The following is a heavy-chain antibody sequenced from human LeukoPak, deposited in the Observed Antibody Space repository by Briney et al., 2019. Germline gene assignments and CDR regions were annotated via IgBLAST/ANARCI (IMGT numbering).Heavy chain of an antibody. V-gene: IGHV4-4*02. CDR1: GASISSTNW. J-gene: IGHJ4*02. CDR3: AREHYSYGFAY. CDR2: IFHSGTT. D-gene: IGHD5-18*01. Sequence: SETLSLTCAVSGASISSTNWWTWVRQPPGKGLEWIGEIFHSGTTIYSPSLKSRVTILVDKSKNQFSLRLTSVTAADTAVYFCAREHYSYGFAYWGQGTLVTVSS.